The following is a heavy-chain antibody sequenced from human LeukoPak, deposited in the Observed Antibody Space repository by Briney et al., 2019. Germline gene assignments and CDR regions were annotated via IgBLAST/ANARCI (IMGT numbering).Heavy chain of an antibody. D-gene: IGHD2-2*02. CDR2: ISAYNGNT. V-gene: IGHV1-18*01. Sequence: ASVKVSCKASGYTFTSYGISWVRQAPGQGLEWMGWISAYNGNTNYAQKLQGRVTMTTDTSTSTAYMELRSLRSDDTAVYYCARGPRDIVVVPAAIRNNWFDPWGQGTLVTVSS. CDR1: GYTFTSYG. CDR3: ARGPRDIVVVPAAIRNNWFDP. J-gene: IGHJ5*02.